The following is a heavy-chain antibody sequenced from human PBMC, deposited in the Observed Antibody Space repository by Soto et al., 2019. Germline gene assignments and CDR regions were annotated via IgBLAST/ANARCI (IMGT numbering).Heavy chain of an antibody. Sequence: PSQTLSLPFAIPGDSVSSISAARNWPRLSPSRGLEWLARTYYSSRWYNDYAVSVRSRITVNPDTSKNQFSLQLTSVTPEDTAVYYCAGTTSHQWYYMDVWGKGTTVTVSS. V-gene: IGHV6-1*01. CDR1: GDSVSSISAA. D-gene: IGHD1-7*01. CDR2: TYYSSRWYN. CDR3: AGTTSHQWYYMDV. J-gene: IGHJ6*03.